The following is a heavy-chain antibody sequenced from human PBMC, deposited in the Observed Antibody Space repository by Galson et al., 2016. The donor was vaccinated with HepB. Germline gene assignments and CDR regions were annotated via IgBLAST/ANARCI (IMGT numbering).Heavy chain of an antibody. J-gene: IGHJ4*02. CDR1: GLTFTGYA. CDR3: ARVGFGRSYGQGFAY. D-gene: IGHD3-16*01. Sequence: SLRLSCAASGLTFTGYAIHWVRQAPGKGLEWVAVISYDGSNKYYADSVKGRFTISRDDSKNTLYLQMDSLRPEDTAVYYCARVGFGRSYGQGFAYRGQGTLVTVSS. CDR2: ISYDGSNK. V-gene: IGHV3-30*04.